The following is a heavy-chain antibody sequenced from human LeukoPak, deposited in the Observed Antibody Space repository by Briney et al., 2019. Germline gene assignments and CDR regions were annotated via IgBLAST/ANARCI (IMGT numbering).Heavy chain of an antibody. CDR2: INWNGGST. J-gene: IGHJ4*02. CDR3: ARNRTGSGSYYNGLDYFDY. CDR1: GFTFDDYG. D-gene: IGHD3-10*01. V-gene: IGHV3-20*01. Sequence: PGGSLRLSCAASGFTFDDYGMSWVRQAPGKGLEWVSGINWNGGSTGYADSVKGRFTISRDNAKNSLYLQMNSLRAEDTALYHCARNRTGSGSYYNGLDYFDYWGQGTLVTVSS.